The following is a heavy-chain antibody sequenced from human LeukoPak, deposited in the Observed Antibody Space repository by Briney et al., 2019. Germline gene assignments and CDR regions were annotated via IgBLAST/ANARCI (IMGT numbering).Heavy chain of an antibody. CDR2: INPNTGAT. J-gene: IGHJ5*02. D-gene: IGHD3-9*01. CDR1: GYTFTGYY. Sequence: ASAKVSCKASGYTFTGYYMHWVRQAPGQGLEWMGWINPNTGATKYAEKFQGRVTMTGDTSISTGYMELSSLRSDDTAVYFCARKYDILTGYDNWFDPWGQGTLVTVSS. CDR3: ARKYDILTGYDNWFDP. V-gene: IGHV1-2*02.